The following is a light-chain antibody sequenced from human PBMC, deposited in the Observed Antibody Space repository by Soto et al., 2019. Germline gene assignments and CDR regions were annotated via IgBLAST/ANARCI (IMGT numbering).Light chain of an antibody. CDR3: QQRGVWPLT. V-gene: IGKV3-11*01. Sequence: EIVLTQSPATLSLSPGERATLSCRASQSVGTSLAWYQQKSGQAPRLLFYESSNRATYIPARFSASGSGTDFTLTISGLETGDFAVYYCQQRGVWPLTFGGGTKVEIK. CDR2: ESS. CDR1: QSVGTS. J-gene: IGKJ4*01.